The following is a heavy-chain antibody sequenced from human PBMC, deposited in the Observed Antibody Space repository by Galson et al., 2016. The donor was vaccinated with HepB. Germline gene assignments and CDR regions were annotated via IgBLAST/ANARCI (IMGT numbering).Heavy chain of an antibody. D-gene: IGHD6-19*01. CDR2: VHYSGVA. J-gene: IGHJ4*02. CDR3: ARGARSSGIFDY. CDR1: GGSINNYY. Sequence: ETLSLTCSVSGGSINNYYWSRIRQPPVKGLEWAGYVHYSGVANHNPSLRGRVTISVETSKNQFYLKLRSVTAEDTAVYYCARGARSSGIFDYWGQGILVTVSS. V-gene: IGHV4-59*01.